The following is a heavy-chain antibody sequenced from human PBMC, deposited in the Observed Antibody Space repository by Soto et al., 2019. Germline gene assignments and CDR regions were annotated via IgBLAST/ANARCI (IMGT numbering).Heavy chain of an antibody. Sequence: GGSLRLSYAASGFTFSSYAMHGGRQAPGKGLEWVAVISYDGSNKYYADSVKGRFTISRDNSKNTLYLQMNSLRAEDTAVYYCSREVGTLRVASLDIWGQGIMVTVSS. V-gene: IGHV3-30-3*01. CDR1: GFTFSSYA. CDR2: ISYDGSNK. D-gene: IGHD3-3*01. J-gene: IGHJ3*02. CDR3: SREVGTLRVASLDI.